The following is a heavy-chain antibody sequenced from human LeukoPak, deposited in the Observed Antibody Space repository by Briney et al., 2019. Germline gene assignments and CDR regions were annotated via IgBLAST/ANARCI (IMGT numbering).Heavy chain of an antibody. J-gene: IGHJ1*01. Sequence: GGSLRLSCAASGFTFSIYTMNWVRQAPGKGLEWVSSISSSSSYIYYADSVKGRFTISRDNAKNSLYLQMNTLRAEDTAVYYCAKDRAVVAQHWGQGTLVTVSS. CDR2: ISSSSSYI. CDR3: AKDRAVVAQH. CDR1: GFTFSIYT. V-gene: IGHV3-21*04. D-gene: IGHD2-15*01.